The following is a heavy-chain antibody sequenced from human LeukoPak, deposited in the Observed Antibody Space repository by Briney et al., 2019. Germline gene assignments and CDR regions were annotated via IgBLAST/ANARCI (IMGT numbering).Heavy chain of an antibody. CDR3: ASGMDV. V-gene: IGHV4-39*01. J-gene: IGHJ6*02. CDR2: IYYSGST. CDR1: GXSISSSSYY. Sequence: PSETLSLTCTVSGXSISSSSYYWGWIRQPPGKGLEWIGSIYYSGSTYYNPSLKSRVTISVDTSKDQFSLKLSSLTAADTAVYYCASGMDVWGQGTTVTVSS.